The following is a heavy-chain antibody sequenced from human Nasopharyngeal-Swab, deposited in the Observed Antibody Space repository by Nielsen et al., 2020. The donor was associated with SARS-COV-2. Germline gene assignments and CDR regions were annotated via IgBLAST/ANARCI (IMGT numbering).Heavy chain of an antibody. CDR3: ARRRYATVDY. CDR2: IYYSGST. CDR1: CGSISSSRYY. J-gene: IGHJ4*02. Sequence: SETLSLTCTVSCGSISSSRYYWGWIRQPPGKGLEWIGSIYYSGSTYYNPSLKSRVTISVDTSKNQFSLKLSSVTAADTAVYYCARRRYATVDYWCQGTLVTVSS. D-gene: IGHD2-8*01. V-gene: IGHV4-39*01.